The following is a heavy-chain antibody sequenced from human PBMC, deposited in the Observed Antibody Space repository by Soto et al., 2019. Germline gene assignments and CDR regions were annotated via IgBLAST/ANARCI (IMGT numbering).Heavy chain of an antibody. J-gene: IGHJ6*02. CDR3: VKDRDSNSWPSRDV. CDR1: GYTFTRNG. CDR2: ISPNSGNI. D-gene: IGHD3-22*01. Sequence: ASVKVSCKTSGYTFTRNGISWVRQAPGQGLEWMGWISPNSGNIKCAQKLQGRVIMTTDTSTSTAYMELRSLRSDDTAVYYCVKDRDSNSWPSRDVWGPGTTVTVSS. V-gene: IGHV1-18*01.